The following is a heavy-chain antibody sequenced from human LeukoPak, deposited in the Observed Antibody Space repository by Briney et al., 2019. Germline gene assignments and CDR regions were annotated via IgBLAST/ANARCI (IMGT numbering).Heavy chain of an antibody. V-gene: IGHV5-51*01. CDR2: IYPGDSDT. CDR1: GYSFTRNW. J-gene: IGHJ2*01. CDR3: ARRVVNNRNWYFNL. Sequence: GESLKISCKGSGYSFTRNWIGWVRQMPGKGLAWMGIIYPGDSDTRYSPSFQGQVTISADKSINTAYLQWSSLKASDTAMYYCARRVVNNRNWYFNLWGRGTLVTVSS. D-gene: IGHD4-23*01.